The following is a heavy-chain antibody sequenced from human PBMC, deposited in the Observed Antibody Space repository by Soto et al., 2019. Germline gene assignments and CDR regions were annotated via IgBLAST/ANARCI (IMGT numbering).Heavy chain of an antibody. J-gene: IGHJ4*02. CDR2: IVVGSGNT. V-gene: IGHV1-58*01. CDR3: AADYDSSAYYSRPPSADY. D-gene: IGHD3-22*01. CDR1: GFTFTSSA. Sequence: SVKVSCKASGFTFTSSAVQWVRQARGQRVEWIGWIVVGSGNTNYAQKFQERVTITRDMSTSTAYMELSSLRSEDTAVYYCAADYDSSAYYSRPPSADYWGQGTLVTVSS.